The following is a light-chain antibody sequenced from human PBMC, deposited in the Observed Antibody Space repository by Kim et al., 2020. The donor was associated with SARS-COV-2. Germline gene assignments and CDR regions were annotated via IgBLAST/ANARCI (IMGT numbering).Light chain of an antibody. V-gene: IGLV1-47*01. CDR2: RNN. J-gene: IGLJ1*01. CDR3: AAWDDSLSGLYV. Sequence: RVTISCSVSSSNIGSNYVYWYQQLPGTAPKLLIYRNNQRPSGVPDRFSGSKSGTSASLAISGLRSEDEADYYCAAWDDSLSGLYVFGTGTKVTVL. CDR1: SSNIGSNY.